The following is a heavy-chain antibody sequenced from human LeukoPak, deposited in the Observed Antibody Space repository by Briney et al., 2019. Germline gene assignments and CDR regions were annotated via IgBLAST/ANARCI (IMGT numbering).Heavy chain of an antibody. V-gene: IGHV3-9*01. CDR3: AKDIDLNTVTMGFDP. Sequence: PGRSLRLSCAASGFTFDDYAMHWVRQAPGKGLEWVSGISWNSGSIGYADSVKGRFTISRDNAKNSLYLQMNSLRAEDTALYYCAKDIDLNTVTMGFDPWGQGTLVTVSS. J-gene: IGHJ5*02. CDR1: GFTFDDYA. D-gene: IGHD4-17*01. CDR2: ISWNSGSI.